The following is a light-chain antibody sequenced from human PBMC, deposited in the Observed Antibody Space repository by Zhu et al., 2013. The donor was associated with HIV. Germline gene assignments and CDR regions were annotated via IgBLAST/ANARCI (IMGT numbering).Light chain of an antibody. Sequence: DIQMTQSPSTLSASVGDRVTITCRASQSISSWLAWYQQKPGKAPKLLIYKASSLESGVPSRFSGSGSGTEFTLTISSLQPDDFATYYCQQYNSPXFTFGPGTKVDIK. J-gene: IGKJ3*01. CDR3: QQYNSPXFT. CDR2: KAS. CDR1: QSISSW. V-gene: IGKV1-5*03.